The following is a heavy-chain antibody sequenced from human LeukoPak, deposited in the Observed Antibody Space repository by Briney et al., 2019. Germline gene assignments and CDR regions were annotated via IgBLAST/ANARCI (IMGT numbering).Heavy chain of an antibody. CDR3: ARDRGSGRRLDY. Sequence: GGSLRLSCAASGFTFSSYGMHWVRQAPGKGLEWVAVIWYDGSNKYYAGSVKGRFTISRDNSKNTLYLQMNSLRAEDTAVYYCARDRGSGRRLDYWGQGTLVTVSS. D-gene: IGHD1-26*01. CDR1: GFTFSSYG. CDR2: IWYDGSNK. V-gene: IGHV3-33*01. J-gene: IGHJ4*02.